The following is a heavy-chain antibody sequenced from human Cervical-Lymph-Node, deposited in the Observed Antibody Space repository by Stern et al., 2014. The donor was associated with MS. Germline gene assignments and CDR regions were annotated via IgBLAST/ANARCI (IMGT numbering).Heavy chain of an antibody. CDR1: GGSISSDNYY. CDR2: IYYSGTT. J-gene: IGHJ6*02. D-gene: IGHD3-22*01. CDR3: ARDHFTTSLDV. Sequence: VQLVESGPGLVKPSQTLSLTCTVSGGSISSDNYYWTWLRQHPGKGLEGIGHIYYSGTTYYNPSLKSRVYITVDTPQNPFSPRLSSVTAADTAVYYCARDHFTTSLDVWGHGTTVTVS. V-gene: IGHV4-31*03.